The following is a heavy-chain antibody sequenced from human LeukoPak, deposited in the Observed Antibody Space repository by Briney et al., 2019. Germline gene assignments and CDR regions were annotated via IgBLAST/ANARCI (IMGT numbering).Heavy chain of an antibody. CDR3: ARGPDYYDSSGYNAFDI. V-gene: IGHV1-8*01. CDR2: MNPNSGDT. Sequence: ASVKVSCKASGYTFTSYGINWVRQATGQGLEWMGWMNPNSGDTGYAQKFQGRVTMTRNTSISTAYMELSSLRSEDTAVYYCARGPDYYDSSGYNAFDIWGQGTMVTVSS. J-gene: IGHJ3*02. CDR1: GYTFTSYG. D-gene: IGHD3-22*01.